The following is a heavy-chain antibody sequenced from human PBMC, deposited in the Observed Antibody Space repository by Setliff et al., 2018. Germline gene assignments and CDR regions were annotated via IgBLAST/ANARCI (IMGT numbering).Heavy chain of an antibody. V-gene: IGHV4-38-2*01. J-gene: IGHJ4*02. CDR2: IDRTGNR. D-gene: IGHD3-10*01. CDR3: ARRDGYLQFREFFDF. CDR1: GVSISDGHF. Sequence: PSETLSLTCAVSGVSISDGHFWGWIRQPPGKGLEWIGSIDRTGNRYYNSPLRSRVTLSIDMSRNEFSLELRSMTAADTAMYYCARRDGYLQFREFFDFWGQGILVTVSS.